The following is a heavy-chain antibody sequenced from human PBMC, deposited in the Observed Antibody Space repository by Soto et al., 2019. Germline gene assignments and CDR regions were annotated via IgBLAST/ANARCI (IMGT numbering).Heavy chain of an antibody. CDR2: INPSGGST. Sequence: GASVKVSCKASGYTFTSYYMHWVRQAPGQGLEWMGIINPSGGSTSYAQKFQGRVTMTRDTSTSTVYMELSSLRSEDTAAYYCARTYCSGGSCYGIDPWGQGTLVTVSS. V-gene: IGHV1-46*01. D-gene: IGHD2-15*01. CDR3: ARTYCSGGSCYGIDP. CDR1: GYTFTSYY. J-gene: IGHJ5*02.